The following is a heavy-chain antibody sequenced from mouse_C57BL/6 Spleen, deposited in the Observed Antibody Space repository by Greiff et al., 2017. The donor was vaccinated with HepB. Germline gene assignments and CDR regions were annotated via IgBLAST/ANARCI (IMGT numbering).Heavy chain of an antibody. CDR1: GYAFTNYL. CDR2: INPGSGGT. Sequence: QVQLQQPGAELVRPGTSVKVSCKASGYAFTNYLIEWVKQRPGQGLEWIGVINPGSGGTNYNEKFKGKATLTADKSSSTAYMQLSSLTSEDSAVYFCARSSGTPKMDYWGQGTSVTVSS. CDR3: ARSSGTPKMDY. D-gene: IGHD4-1*01. V-gene: IGHV1-54*01. J-gene: IGHJ4*01.